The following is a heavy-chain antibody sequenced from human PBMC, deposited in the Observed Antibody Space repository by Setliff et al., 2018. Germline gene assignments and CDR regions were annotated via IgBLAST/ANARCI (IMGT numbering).Heavy chain of an antibody. V-gene: IGHV4-61*09. CDR1: GGSLSADYY. CDR3: VRALLWSGEGRFDP. J-gene: IGHJ5*02. CDR2: VHPDGGT. Sequence: SETLSLTCTVSGGSLSADYYWSWIRQPAGKGLEWIGHVHPDGGTNYNPSLYSRLIISVDTSKNQFSLKLTSVTAADTAVYYCVRALLWSGEGRFDPWGQGTLVTV. D-gene: IGHD2-8*02.